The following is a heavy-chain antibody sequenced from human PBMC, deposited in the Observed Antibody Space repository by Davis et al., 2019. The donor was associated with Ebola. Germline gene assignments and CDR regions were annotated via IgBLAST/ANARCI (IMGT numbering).Heavy chain of an antibody. CDR3: AKGPETGRFEY. Sequence: PGGSLRLSCAASGFTVSSNYMSWVRQAPGKGLEWVSVIYSGGSTYYADSVKGRFTISRDNSKNTLYLQMKGLRAEDTAVYYCAKGPETGRFEYWGQGTLVTVSA. V-gene: IGHV3-53*01. D-gene: IGHD1-1*01. CDR1: GFTVSSNY. J-gene: IGHJ4*02. CDR2: IYSGGST.